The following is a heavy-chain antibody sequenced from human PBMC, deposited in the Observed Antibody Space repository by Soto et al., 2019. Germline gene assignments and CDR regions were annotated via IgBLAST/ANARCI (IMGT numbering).Heavy chain of an antibody. J-gene: IGHJ4*02. CDR3: ARKRLGSYYVDPDDY. CDR1: GFAFSSYG. Sequence: ESGGGLVKPGGSLRLSCAASGFAFSSYGMNWVRQAPGKGLEWVSSISSGSSFIYYADSVKGRFTISRDNAKNSLYLEMNSLRVEDTAVYYCARKRLGSYYVDPDDYWGQGTLVAVSS. CDR2: ISSGSSFI. D-gene: IGHD1-26*01. V-gene: IGHV3-21*01.